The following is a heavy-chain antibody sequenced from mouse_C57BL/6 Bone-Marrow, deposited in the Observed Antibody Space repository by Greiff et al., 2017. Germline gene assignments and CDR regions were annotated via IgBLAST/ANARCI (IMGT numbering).Heavy chain of an antibody. Sequence: VQLKESVAELVRPGASVKLSCTASGFNIKNTYMHWVKQRPEQGLEWIGRIDPANGNTKYAPKFQGKATITADTSSNTAYLQLSSLTSEDTAIYYCARGLYYDYPWFAYWGQGTLVTVSA. CDR3: ARGLYYDYPWFAY. J-gene: IGHJ3*01. V-gene: IGHV14-3*01. CDR2: IDPANGNT. D-gene: IGHD2-4*01. CDR1: GFNIKNTY.